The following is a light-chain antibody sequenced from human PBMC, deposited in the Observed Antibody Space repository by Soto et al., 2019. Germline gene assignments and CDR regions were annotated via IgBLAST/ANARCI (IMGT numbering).Light chain of an antibody. CDR1: HSVHRN. CDR3: QQYNNWPPVS. Sequence: ETVVTESPATLSVSPGERPTLCCRRRHSVHRNFAWYQQRPGQAPRLLIYDASTRATGIPDRFSGSGSGTEFTLTINSLQPEDFAVYYCQQYNNWPPVSFGQGTRLEN. CDR2: DAS. V-gene: IGKV3-15*01. J-gene: IGKJ5*01.